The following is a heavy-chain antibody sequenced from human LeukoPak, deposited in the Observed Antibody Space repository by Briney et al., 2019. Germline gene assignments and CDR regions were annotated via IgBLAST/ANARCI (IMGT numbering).Heavy chain of an antibody. Sequence: ASVKVSCKASGYTFTGYYMHWVRQAPGQGLEWMGWINPNSGGTNYAQKFQGRVTMTRDTSISTAYMELSRLRSDDTAVYYCAREVWFGEYQTSFDPWGQGILVTVSS. CDR2: INPNSGGT. D-gene: IGHD3-10*01. J-gene: IGHJ5*02. CDR1: GYTFTGYY. V-gene: IGHV1-2*02. CDR3: AREVWFGEYQTSFDP.